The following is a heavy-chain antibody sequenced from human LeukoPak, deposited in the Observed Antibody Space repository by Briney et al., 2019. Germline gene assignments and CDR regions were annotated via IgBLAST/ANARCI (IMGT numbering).Heavy chain of an antibody. CDR2: IRSKANSYAT. J-gene: IGHJ4*02. V-gene: IGHV3-73*01. Sequence: GGSLRLSCAASGFTLSGSAMHWVRQASGKGLEWVGRIRSKANSYATAYAASVKGRFTISRDDSKNTAYLQMNSLKTEDTAVYYCTRRGGYCSSTSCSYWGQGTLVTVSS. D-gene: IGHD2-2*01. CDR3: TRRGGYCSSTSCSY. CDR1: GFTLSGSA.